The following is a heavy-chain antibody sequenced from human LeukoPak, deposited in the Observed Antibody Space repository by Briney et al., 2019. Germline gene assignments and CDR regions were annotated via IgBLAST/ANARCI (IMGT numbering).Heavy chain of an antibody. CDR1: GGSFSGYY. CDR3: ARRGRYYDSSGYYYRGLRFDP. D-gene: IGHD3-22*01. Sequence: PSETLSLTCAVYGGSFSGYYWSWIRQPPGKGLEWIGEINHSGSTNYNPSLKSRVTISVDTSKNQFSLKLSSVTAADTAVYYCARRGRYYDSSGYYYRGLRFDPWGQGTLVTVSS. CDR2: INHSGST. J-gene: IGHJ5*02. V-gene: IGHV4-34*01.